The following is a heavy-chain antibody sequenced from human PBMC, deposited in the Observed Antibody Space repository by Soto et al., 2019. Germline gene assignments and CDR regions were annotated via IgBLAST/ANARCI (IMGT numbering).Heavy chain of an antibody. Sequence: PSETLSLTCTVSGGSISSGGYYWSWIRQHPGKGLEWIGYIYYSGSTYYNPSLKSRVTISVDTSKNQFSLKLSSVTAADTAVYYCARDYSNYYKSGYYGMDVWGQGTTVTVS. J-gene: IGHJ6*02. D-gene: IGHD4-4*01. CDR3: ARDYSNYYKSGYYGMDV. CDR1: GGSISSGGYY. CDR2: IYYSGST. V-gene: IGHV4-31*03.